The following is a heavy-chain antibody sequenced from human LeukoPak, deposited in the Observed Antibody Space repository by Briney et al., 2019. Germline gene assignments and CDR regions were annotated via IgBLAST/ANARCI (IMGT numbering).Heavy chain of an antibody. D-gene: IGHD3-10*01. V-gene: IGHV3-66*01. CDR3: ARDLPRGEFAFDI. CDR1: GFTVSSNY. Sequence: PGGSLRLSCAASGFTVSSNYMSWVRQAPGKGLEWVSVIYSGGSTYYADSVKGRFTISRDNSKNTLYLQMNSLRAEDTAVYYCARDLPRGEFAFDIWGQGTMVTVSS. J-gene: IGHJ3*02. CDR2: IYSGGST.